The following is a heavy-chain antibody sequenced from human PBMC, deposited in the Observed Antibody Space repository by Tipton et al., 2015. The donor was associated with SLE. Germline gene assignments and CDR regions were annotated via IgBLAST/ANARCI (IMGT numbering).Heavy chain of an antibody. CDR3: ARGSYYDY. CDR1: GGSISSGNYY. Sequence: TLSLTCIVSGGSISSGNYYWTWIRQPAGKGLEWIGHVDLIGSTNSNPSLKSRVTISVDTSKNQFSLKLSSVTAADTAVYYCARGSYYDYWGQGMLVIVSS. D-gene: IGHD3-10*01. CDR2: VDLIGST. J-gene: IGHJ4*02. V-gene: IGHV4-61*09.